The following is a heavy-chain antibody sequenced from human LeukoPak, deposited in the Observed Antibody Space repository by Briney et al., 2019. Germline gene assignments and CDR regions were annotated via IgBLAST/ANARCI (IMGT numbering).Heavy chain of an antibody. CDR2: INYSGTT. Sequence: KPSENLSLTCAVSGSSINNYYWGWIRQPPGKGMEWIGFINYSGTTTYNPSLTSRVTISVDTSKNQFSLKLTSVTAADTAVYYCAREAYGGNSGFDYWGRGTLATVSS. J-gene: IGHJ4*02. V-gene: IGHV4-59*01. CDR3: AREAYGGNSGFDY. D-gene: IGHD4-23*01. CDR1: GSSINNYY.